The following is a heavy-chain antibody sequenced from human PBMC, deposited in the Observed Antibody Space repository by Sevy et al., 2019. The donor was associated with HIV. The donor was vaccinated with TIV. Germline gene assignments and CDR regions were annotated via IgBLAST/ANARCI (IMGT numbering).Heavy chain of an antibody. V-gene: IGHV3-23*01. CDR1: GFTFSNYV. J-gene: IGHJ4*02. Sequence: GGSLRLSCAASGFTFSNYVMSWVRQTPGKGLEWVSVISGSAHRTYYTDSVKGRFTISRDNSKNMLFLQMNSLRAEDTAVYYCVKEVSEYSYSDYWGQGTLVTVSS. D-gene: IGHD5-18*01. CDR2: ISGSAHRT. CDR3: VKEVSEYSYSDY.